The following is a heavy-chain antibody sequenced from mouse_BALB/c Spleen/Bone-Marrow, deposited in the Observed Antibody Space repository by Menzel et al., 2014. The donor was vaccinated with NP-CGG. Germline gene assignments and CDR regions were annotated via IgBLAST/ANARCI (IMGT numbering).Heavy chain of an antibody. J-gene: IGHJ3*01. D-gene: IGHD2-4*01. CDR1: GYTFTSYT. Sequence: VQLKESGAELARPGASVKMSCKASGYTFTSYTMHWVKQRPGQGLEWIGYINPSSGYTNYNQKFKDKATLTADKSSSTAYMQLSSLTSEDSVVYYCARSYYDYDRAWFAYWGQGTLVTVSA. V-gene: IGHV1-4*01. CDR2: INPSSGYT. CDR3: ARSYYDYDRAWFAY.